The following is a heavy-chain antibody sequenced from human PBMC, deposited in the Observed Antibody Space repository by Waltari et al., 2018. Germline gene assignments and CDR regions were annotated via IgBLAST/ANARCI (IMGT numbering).Heavy chain of an antibody. D-gene: IGHD5-18*01. Sequence: EVQLVESGGGLIQPGGSLRLSCSASGFTVSSHTMRWVRPALGKGLEWVLVSCSGGITYYADSVKGRFTISRDNSKNTLYLQMNSLRAEDTAVYYCARGDSYGHFFDYWGQGTLVTVSS. V-gene: IGHV3-53*01. J-gene: IGHJ4*02. CDR1: GFTVSSHT. CDR3: ARGDSYGHFFDY. CDR2: SCSGGIT.